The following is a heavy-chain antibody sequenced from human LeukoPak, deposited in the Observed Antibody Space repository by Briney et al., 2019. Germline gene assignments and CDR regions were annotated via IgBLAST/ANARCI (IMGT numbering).Heavy chain of an antibody. CDR1: GGSISSYY. J-gene: IGHJ4*02. Sequence: SETLSLTCTVSGGSISSYYWSWIRQPPGKGLEWIGYIYHSGSTYYNPSLKSRVTISVDRSKNQFSLKLSSVTAADTAVYYCARHNWNDSGFDYWGQGTLVTVSS. V-gene: IGHV4-59*08. CDR3: ARHNWNDSGFDY. CDR2: IYHSGST. D-gene: IGHD1-20*01.